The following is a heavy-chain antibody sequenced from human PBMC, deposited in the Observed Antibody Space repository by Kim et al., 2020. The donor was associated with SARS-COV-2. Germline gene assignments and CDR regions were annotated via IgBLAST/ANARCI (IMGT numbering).Heavy chain of an antibody. CDR2: ISYDGSNK. CDR1: GFTFSSYA. V-gene: IGHV3-30*04. D-gene: IGHD3-10*01. J-gene: IGHJ4*02. Sequence: GGSLRLSCAASGFTFSSYAMHWVRQAPGKGLEWVAVISYDGSNKYYADSVKGRFTISRDNSKNTLYLQMNSLRAEDTAVYYCARGNVVLLWFGELPSDYWGQGTLVTVSS. CDR3: ARGNVVLLWFGELPSDY.